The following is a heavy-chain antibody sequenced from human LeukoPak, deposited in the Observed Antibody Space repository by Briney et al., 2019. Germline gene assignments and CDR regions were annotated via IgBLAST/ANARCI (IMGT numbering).Heavy chain of an antibody. CDR2: ISGSGGST. CDR3: AKNDPRADYDFWSGYSYYFDY. V-gene: IGHV3-23*01. CDR1: GFTFSSYA. J-gene: IGHJ4*02. D-gene: IGHD3-3*01. Sequence: GGSLRLSCAASGFTFSSYAMSWVRQAPGKGLEWVSAISGSGGSTYYADSVKGRFTISRDNSKNTLYLQMNSLRAEDTAVYYCAKNDPRADYDFWSGYSYYFDYWGQGTLVTVSS.